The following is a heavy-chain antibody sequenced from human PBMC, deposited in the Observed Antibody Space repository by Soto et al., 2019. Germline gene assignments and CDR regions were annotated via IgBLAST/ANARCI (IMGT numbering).Heavy chain of an antibody. D-gene: IGHD3-3*01. J-gene: IGHJ6*02. Sequence: QVQLVQSGAEVKKAGSSVKVSCKATGGTFSSYGISWVRQVPGQGLEWMGGIIAPFITANHPQKYQGRLTITADGPTSTAYMEQSSLRSEDTAVYYCTRHHDCWSGYSDYHYYGIDVWGRGTTVPV. CDR2: IIAPFITA. CDR3: TRHHDCWSGYSDYHYYGIDV. V-gene: IGHV1-69*01. CDR1: GGTFSSYG.